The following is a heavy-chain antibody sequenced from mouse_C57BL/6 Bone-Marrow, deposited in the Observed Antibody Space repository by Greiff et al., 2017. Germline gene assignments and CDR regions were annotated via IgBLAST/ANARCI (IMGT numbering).Heavy chain of an antibody. CDR2: INSYGGST. CDR3: ARLLYYAMDY. V-gene: IGHV5-2*03. J-gene: IGHJ4*01. Sequence: EVKLEESGGGLVQPGESLKLSCESNEYEFPSHDMSWVRKTPEKRLELVAAINSYGGSTSYPDTMERRFILSRDNTKKTLYLQMSSLRSEDTALYYCARLLYYAMDYWGQGTSVTVSS. CDR1: EYEFPSHD.